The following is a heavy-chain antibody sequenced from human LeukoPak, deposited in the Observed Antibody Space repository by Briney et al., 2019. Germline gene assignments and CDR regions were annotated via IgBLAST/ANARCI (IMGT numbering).Heavy chain of an antibody. V-gene: IGHV4-30-4*08. J-gene: IGHJ4*02. CDR2: IYYSGST. CDR3: ARESGGSYYSSFDY. CDR1: GGSISSGDYY. D-gene: IGHD1-26*01. Sequence: SETLSLTCTVSGGSISSGDYYWSWIRQPPGKGLEWIGYIYYSGSTYYNPSLKSRDTISVDTSNNQYSLKLSSVTAADTAVYYCARESGGSYYSSFDYWGQGTLVTASS.